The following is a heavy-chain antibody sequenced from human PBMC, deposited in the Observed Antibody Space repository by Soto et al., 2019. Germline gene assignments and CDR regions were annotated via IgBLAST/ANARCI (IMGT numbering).Heavy chain of an antibody. J-gene: IGHJ3*02. CDR3: ARRVVVSDAFDI. D-gene: IGHD2-15*01. Sequence: QVQLVESGGGVVQPGRSLRLSCAASGFTLSSYGMHWVRQAPGKGLEWVAMIWHDENNKDYSDSVKGRFTISRDNSKNTVFLEMNSLRAEDTALYYCARRVVVSDAFDIWGQGTVVTVSS. CDR1: GFTLSSYG. V-gene: IGHV3-33*03. CDR2: IWHDENNK.